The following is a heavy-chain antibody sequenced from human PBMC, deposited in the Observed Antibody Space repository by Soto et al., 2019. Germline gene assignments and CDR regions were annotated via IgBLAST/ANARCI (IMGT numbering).Heavy chain of an antibody. CDR2: INPSGDST. V-gene: IGHV1-46*01. CDR1: GYTFSSYY. J-gene: IGHJ4*02. CDR3: ARDWEFGF. Sequence: QVQLVQSGAEVKKPGASVKVSCKASGYTFSSYYMHWVRQAPGQGLEWMGVINPSGDSTTYAQKFQGRFTMTKDTSTSTLYMELSSLRSEDTAVYYCARDWEFGFWGQGTLVTVSS. D-gene: IGHD3-10*01.